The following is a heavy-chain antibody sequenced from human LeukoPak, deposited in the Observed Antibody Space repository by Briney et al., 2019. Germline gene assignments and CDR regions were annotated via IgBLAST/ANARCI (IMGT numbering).Heavy chain of an antibody. CDR3: ARDPRSGGSLGYFDY. Sequence: GGSLRLSCAASGFTFSNAWMSWVRQAPGKGLEWVGRIKSKTDGGTTDYAAPVKGRFTISRDNSKNTLYLQMNSLRAEDTAVYYCARDPRSGGSLGYFDYWGQGTLVTVSS. V-gene: IGHV3-15*01. CDR1: GFTFSNAW. J-gene: IGHJ4*02. CDR2: IKSKTDGGTT. D-gene: IGHD2-15*01.